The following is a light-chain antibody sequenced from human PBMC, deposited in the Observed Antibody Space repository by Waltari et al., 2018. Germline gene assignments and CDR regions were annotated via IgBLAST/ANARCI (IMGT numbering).Light chain of an antibody. V-gene: IGLV2-23*01. CDR3: CSYAGSAIWV. CDR1: SSDVGCYNL. J-gene: IGLJ3*02. Sequence: QSALTQPASVSGSPGQSITIPCPGTSSDVGCYNLVSWYQQHPGKAPKLMIYEDNKRPSGVSNRFSGSKSGNTASLTISGLQAEDEADYYCCSYAGSAIWVFGGGTKLTVL. CDR2: EDN.